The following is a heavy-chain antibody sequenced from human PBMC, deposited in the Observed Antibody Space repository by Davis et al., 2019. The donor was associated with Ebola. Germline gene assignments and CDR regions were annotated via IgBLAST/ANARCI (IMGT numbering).Heavy chain of an antibody. J-gene: IGHJ4*02. CDR1: GYTFTSYY. V-gene: IGHV1-2*02. Sequence: ASVKVSCKASGYTFTSYYMHWVRQAPGQGLEWMGWISPNSGGTNYAQKFQGRVTMTRDTSISTAYMELSRLRSDDTAVYYCARTTQLLYPVYWGQGTLVTVSS. CDR3: ARTTQLLYPVY. D-gene: IGHD2-2*02. CDR2: ISPNSGGT.